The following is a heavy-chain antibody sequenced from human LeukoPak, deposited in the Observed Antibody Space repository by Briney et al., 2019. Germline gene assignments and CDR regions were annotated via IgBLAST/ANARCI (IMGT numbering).Heavy chain of an antibody. J-gene: IGHJ3*02. V-gene: IGHV3-30*03. D-gene: IGHD1-26*01. CDR3: ASGGGATRSGYAFDM. CDR1: GFTFSNYG. Sequence: GRSLRLSCAASGFTFSNYGMHWVRQAPGKGLEWVAVISYDGRHKYYVDSVKGRFTISRDNSKNTLYLQMNSLRAEDTAVYYCASGGGATRSGYAFDMWGQGTMVTVSS. CDR2: ISYDGRHK.